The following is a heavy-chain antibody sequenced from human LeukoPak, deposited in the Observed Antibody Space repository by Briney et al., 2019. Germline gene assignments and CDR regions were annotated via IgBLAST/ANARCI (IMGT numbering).Heavy chain of an antibody. CDR1: GFTFSSYA. J-gene: IGHJ6*03. CDR3: SIFYYGSGDYYYYMDV. Sequence: QPGGSLRLSCAASGFTFSSYAMSWVRQAPGKGLEWVSVIYSGGSTYYADSVKGRFTISRDNSKNTLYLQMNSLRAEDTAVYYCSIFYYGSGDYYYYMDVWGKRTTVTVSS. CDR2: IYSGGST. V-gene: IGHV3-23*03. D-gene: IGHD3-10*01.